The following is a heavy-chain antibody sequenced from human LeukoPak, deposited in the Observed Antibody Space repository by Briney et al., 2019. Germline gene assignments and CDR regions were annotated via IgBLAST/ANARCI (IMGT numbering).Heavy chain of an antibody. CDR3: ARVTSRLGVCDY. J-gene: IGHJ4*02. CDR2: IYHSGST. Sequence: SETLSLTCTVSAYSISSGYYWGWIRQPPGKGLEWIGSIYHSGSTYYNPSLKSRVTTSVDTSKNQFSLKLSSVTAADTAVYYCARVTSRLGVCDYWGQGTLVTVSS. CDR1: AYSISSGYY. V-gene: IGHV4-38-2*02. D-gene: IGHD2-8*01.